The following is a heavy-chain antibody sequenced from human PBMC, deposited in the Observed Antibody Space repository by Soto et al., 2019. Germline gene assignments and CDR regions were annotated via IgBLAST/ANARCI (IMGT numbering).Heavy chain of an antibody. CDR2: FSATSENT. J-gene: IGHJ4*02. Sequence: EVQLLESGGGLVQPGGSLRLSCVGSGFFFSSYTMTWVRQAPGKGLAWVSSFSATSENTYYADSVRGRFTISIDNSKNTLFLQMNSLTAEYTAMYYCAKARDQQWVRLPFDYWGQGILVIVSS. CDR3: AKARDQQWVRLPFDY. V-gene: IGHV3-23*01. CDR1: GFFFSSYT. D-gene: IGHD6-19*01.